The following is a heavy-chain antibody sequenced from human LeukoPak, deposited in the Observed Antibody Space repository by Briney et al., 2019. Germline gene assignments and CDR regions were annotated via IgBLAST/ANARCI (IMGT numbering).Heavy chain of an antibody. V-gene: IGHV3-53*01. CDR1: GFTVSSNY. D-gene: IGHD3-10*01. CDR2: IYSGGST. J-gene: IGHJ6*02. Sequence: GGSLRLSCAASGFTVSSNYMSWVRQAPGKGLEWVSVIYSGGSTYYADSVKGRFTISRDNSKNTLYLQMNSLRAEDTAAYYCARGKIGELYWGYYYYGMDVWGQGTTVTVSS. CDR3: ARGKIGELYWGYYYYGMDV.